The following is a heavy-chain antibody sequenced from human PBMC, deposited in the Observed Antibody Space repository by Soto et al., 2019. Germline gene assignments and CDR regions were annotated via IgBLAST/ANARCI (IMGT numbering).Heavy chain of an antibody. D-gene: IGHD2-15*01. J-gene: IGHJ3*02. V-gene: IGHV3-23*01. Sequence: GGSQRLSCAASGFPFSSYAMHWVRQAPGKGLEWVAAISGSGGSTYYADSVKVRFTTSRDNSKNTLYLQMNSLRAEDTAVYYCAKEDCSGGSCYIGEGAFDIWGQGTMVTVSS. CDR3: AKEDCSGGSCYIGEGAFDI. CDR2: ISGSGGST. CDR1: GFPFSSYA.